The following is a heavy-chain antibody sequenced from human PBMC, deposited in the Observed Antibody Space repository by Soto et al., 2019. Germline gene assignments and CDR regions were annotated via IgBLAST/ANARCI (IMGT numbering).Heavy chain of an antibody. Sequence: SETLSLTCTVSGGSLSSYYWSWIRQPPGKGLEWIGYIYYSGSTNYNPSLKSRVTISVDTSKNQFSLKLSSVTAADTAVYYCARSYYYDSSGYGYRGQRTLVTVSS. CDR1: GGSLSSYY. D-gene: IGHD3-22*01. CDR2: IYYSGST. CDR3: ARSYYYDSSGYGY. V-gene: IGHV4-59*01. J-gene: IGHJ1*01.